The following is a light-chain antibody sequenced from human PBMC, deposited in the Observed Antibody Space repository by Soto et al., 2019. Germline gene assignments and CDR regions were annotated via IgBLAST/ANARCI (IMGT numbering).Light chain of an antibody. V-gene: IGKV3-15*01. J-gene: IGKJ5*01. Sequence: EIVMTQSPATLSVSPGERATLSCRASQSVSSNLAWYQQKPGQAPRLFIYGASTRATGIPARFSGSGSGTEFTLTISSLQSEDFAVHYCQQYNNWPITFGQGTRLEIK. CDR2: GAS. CDR1: QSVSSN. CDR3: QQYNNWPIT.